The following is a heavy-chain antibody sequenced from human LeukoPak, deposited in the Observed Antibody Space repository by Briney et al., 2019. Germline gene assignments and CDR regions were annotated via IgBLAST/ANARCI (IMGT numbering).Heavy chain of an antibody. Sequence: GGSLRLSCAASGFTFSSNAMHWVRQAPGKGLEWVAVISFDGSNKYYADSVKGRFTISRDNSKNTMDLQMNSLRAEDTAVYFCAKRGVVTRVILVGFHKEAYYFDSWGQGALVTVSS. CDR3: AKRGVVTRVILVGFHKEAYYFDS. CDR2: ISFDGSNK. CDR1: GFTFSSNA. D-gene: IGHD3-22*01. J-gene: IGHJ4*02. V-gene: IGHV3-30*07.